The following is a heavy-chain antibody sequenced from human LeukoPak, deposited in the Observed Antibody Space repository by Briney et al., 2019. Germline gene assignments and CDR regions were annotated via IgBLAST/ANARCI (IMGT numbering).Heavy chain of an antibody. Sequence: SVKVSCKASGGTFSSYAISWVRQTPGQGLEWMGRIIPIFGTANYAQKFQGRVTITTDESTSTAYMELSSLRSEDTAVYYCARLGEMATDLSDYWGQGTLVTVSS. J-gene: IGHJ4*02. CDR1: GGTFSSYA. V-gene: IGHV1-69*05. CDR2: IIPIFGTA. CDR3: ARLGEMATDLSDY. D-gene: IGHD5-24*01.